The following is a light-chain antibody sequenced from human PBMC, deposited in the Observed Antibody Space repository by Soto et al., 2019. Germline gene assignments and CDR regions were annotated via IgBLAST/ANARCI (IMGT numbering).Light chain of an antibody. V-gene: IGLV2-14*01. J-gene: IGLJ2*01. Sequence: QTVVTQPASVSGSPGQSITISCTGTSSDVGGYNYVSWYQHHPGKAPKLMIYEVSKRPSGVSNRFSGSKSGNTASLTISGLQAEDEDDYYCSSYTISTTFAVGGGTKLTVL. CDR1: SSDVGGYNY. CDR3: SSYTISTTFA. CDR2: EVS.